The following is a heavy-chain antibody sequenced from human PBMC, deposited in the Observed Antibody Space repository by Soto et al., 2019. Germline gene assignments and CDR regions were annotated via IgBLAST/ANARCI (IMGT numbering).Heavy chain of an antibody. V-gene: IGHV1-69*05. J-gene: IGHJ6*02. Sequence: GASVKVSCKASGGTFSSYAISWVRQAPGQGLEWMGGIIPIFGTANYAQKLQGRVTMTTDTSTSTAYMELRSLRSDDTAVYYCARDLVLLWFGESRGDYYGMDVWGQGTTVTVSS. D-gene: IGHD3-10*01. CDR2: IIPIFGTA. CDR1: GGTFSSYA. CDR3: ARDLVLLWFGESRGDYYGMDV.